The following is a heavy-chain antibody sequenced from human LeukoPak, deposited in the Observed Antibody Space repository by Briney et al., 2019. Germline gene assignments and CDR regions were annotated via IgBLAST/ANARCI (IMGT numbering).Heavy chain of an antibody. V-gene: IGHV3-9*01. CDR1: GFTFDDYA. J-gene: IGHJ6*02. CDR2: ISWNSGSI. Sequence: PGGSLRLSCAASGFTFDDYAMHWVRQAPGKGLEWVSGISWNSGSIGYADSVKGRFTISRDNAKNSLYLQMNSLRAEDTALYYCAKGKEEYYDFWGGYYNPYYYGMDVWGQGTTVTVSS. D-gene: IGHD3-3*01. CDR3: AKGKEEYYDFWGGYYNPYYYGMDV.